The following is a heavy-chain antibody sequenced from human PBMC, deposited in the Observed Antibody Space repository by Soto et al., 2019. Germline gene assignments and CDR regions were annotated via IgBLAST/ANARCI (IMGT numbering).Heavy chain of an antibody. CDR2: IYWNDDK. D-gene: IGHD3-22*01. CDR3: AHSPVYDHSGYPDY. J-gene: IGHJ4*02. V-gene: IGHV2-5*01. CDR1: GFSRSTSGAG. Sequence: QITLKESGPTLVKPTQTLTLTCTFSGFSRSTSGAGVGWIRQPPGKALEWLALIYWNDDKRYTPSLKSRLTINQDTSKNQVVLTMTTMDPVDTATYDCAHSPVYDHSGYPDYGGQGTLVPVSS.